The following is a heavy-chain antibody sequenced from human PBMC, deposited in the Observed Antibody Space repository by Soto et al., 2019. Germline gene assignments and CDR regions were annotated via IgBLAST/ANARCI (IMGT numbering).Heavy chain of an antibody. CDR1: GGSISSYY. D-gene: IGHD3-22*01. CDR3: ASHKTDYYDSSGYNNWFDP. CDR2: IYYSGST. Sequence: QVQLQESGPGLVKPSETLSLTCTVSGGSISSYYWSWIRQPPGKGLEWIGYIYYSGSTNYNPSLKSRVTISVDTSKNQFSLKLSSVTAADTAVYSCASHKTDYYDSSGYNNWFDPWGQGTLVTVSS. J-gene: IGHJ5*02. V-gene: IGHV4-59*08.